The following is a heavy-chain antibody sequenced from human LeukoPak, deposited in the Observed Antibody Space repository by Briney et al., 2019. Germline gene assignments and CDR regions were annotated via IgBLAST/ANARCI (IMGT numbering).Heavy chain of an antibody. CDR1: GFTFSSYE. CDR3: AKSFGPVIAAAGTGAD. V-gene: IGHV3-23*01. CDR2: ISGSGGST. D-gene: IGHD6-13*01. Sequence: GGSLRLSCAASGFTFSSYEMNWVRQAPGKGLEWVSDISGSGGSTYYADSVKGRFTISRDNSKNTLYLQMNSLRAEDTAVYYCAKSFGPVIAAAGTGADWGQGTLVTVSS. J-gene: IGHJ4*02.